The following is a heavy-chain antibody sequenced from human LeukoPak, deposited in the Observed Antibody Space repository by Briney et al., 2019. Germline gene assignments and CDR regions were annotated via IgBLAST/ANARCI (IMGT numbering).Heavy chain of an antibody. Sequence: SVKVSCKASGGTFSSYAISWVRQAAGQGLEWMGGFIPIFGTANYAQKFQGRVTITTDESTSTAYMELSSLRSEDTAVYYCARGRSMVYAFNWFDPWGQGTLVTVSS. CDR3: ARGRSMVYAFNWFDP. CDR2: FIPIFGTA. V-gene: IGHV1-69*05. J-gene: IGHJ5*02. D-gene: IGHD2-8*01. CDR1: GGTFSSYA.